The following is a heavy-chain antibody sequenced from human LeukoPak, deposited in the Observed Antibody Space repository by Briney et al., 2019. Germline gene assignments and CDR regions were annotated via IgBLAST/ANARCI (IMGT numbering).Heavy chain of an antibody. CDR3: ARDLGSGWYGY. CDR1: GYTFTSYA. Sequence: GASVKVSCKASGYTFTSYAMNWVRQAPGQGLEWMGWINPNSGGTNYAQKFQGRVTMTRDTSISTAYMELSRLRSDDTAVYYCARDLGSGWYGYWGQGTLVTVSS. V-gene: IGHV1-2*02. CDR2: INPNSGGT. D-gene: IGHD6-19*01. J-gene: IGHJ4*02.